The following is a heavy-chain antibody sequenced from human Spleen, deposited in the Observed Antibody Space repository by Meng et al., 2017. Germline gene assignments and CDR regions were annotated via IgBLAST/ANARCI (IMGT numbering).Heavy chain of an antibody. CDR1: GGSISITNYY. Sequence: LSCTASGGSISITNYYWGWIRQSPGKGLEWIGSIYYSGTTYYNPSLKSRVTISVDTSKNQFSLKLTSVTAADTAVYYCAREGSYGYFDWGQGTLVTVSS. CDR3: AREGSYGYFD. CDR2: IYYSGTT. D-gene: IGHD5-18*01. V-gene: IGHV4-39*07. J-gene: IGHJ4*02.